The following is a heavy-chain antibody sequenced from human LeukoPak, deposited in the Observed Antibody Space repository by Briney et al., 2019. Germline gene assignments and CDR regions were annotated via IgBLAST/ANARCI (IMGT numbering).Heavy chain of an antibody. D-gene: IGHD4/OR15-4a*01. CDR2: FYSGGST. J-gene: IGHJ4*02. CDR1: GFTFNNNY. Sequence: PGGSLLLSCAASGFTFNNNYMSWVRQAPGKGLEWVSVFYSGGSTYYADSVKGRFTISRDSSKNTLYLQMNSLRAEDTAMYYCARVGALLPFDYWGQGSLVTVSS. CDR3: ARVGALLPFDY. V-gene: IGHV3-66*01.